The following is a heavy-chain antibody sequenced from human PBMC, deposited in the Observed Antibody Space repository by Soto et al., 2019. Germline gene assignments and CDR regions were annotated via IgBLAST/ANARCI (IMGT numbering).Heavy chain of an antibody. Sequence: PGESLKISCTGFGYTFTTFWISWVRQMPGRGLERMGRIDPRDSYTTYSPSFQGHVTISVDKSIRTAYLQWGSLKASDTAMYYCARLYCTSSTCDSWFDPWGQGTLVTVSS. D-gene: IGHD2-2*01. V-gene: IGHV5-10-1*01. CDR3: ARLYCTSSTCDSWFDP. CDR1: GYTFTTFW. J-gene: IGHJ5*02. CDR2: IDPRDSYT.